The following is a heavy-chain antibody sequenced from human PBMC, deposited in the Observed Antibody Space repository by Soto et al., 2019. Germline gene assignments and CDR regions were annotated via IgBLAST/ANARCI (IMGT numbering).Heavy chain of an antibody. J-gene: IGHJ2*01. CDR3: AVIPPGIAVAGNWYFDL. D-gene: IGHD6-19*01. Sequence: ASVKVSCKASGGTFSSYAISWVRQAPGQGLEWMGGIIPIFGTANYAQKFQGRVTITADESTSTAYMELSSLRSEDTAVYYCAVIPPGIAVAGNWYFDLWGRGTLVTVS. CDR2: IIPIFGTA. V-gene: IGHV1-69*13. CDR1: GGTFSSYA.